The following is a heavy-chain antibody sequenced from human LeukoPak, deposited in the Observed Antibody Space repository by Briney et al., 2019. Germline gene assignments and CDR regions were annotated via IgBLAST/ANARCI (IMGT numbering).Heavy chain of an antibody. V-gene: IGHV1-2*06. J-gene: IGHJ4*02. Sequence: ASVTVSCKASGYSFTDNYMHWVRQAPGQGLEWMGRINTNSGGTNYAQRFQGRVTMTRDTSISTVYMELRRLRSDDTAVYYCARVDIGYWGQGTLVTVSS. D-gene: IGHD5-12*01. CDR3: ARVDIGY. CDR2: INTNSGGT. CDR1: GYSFTDNY.